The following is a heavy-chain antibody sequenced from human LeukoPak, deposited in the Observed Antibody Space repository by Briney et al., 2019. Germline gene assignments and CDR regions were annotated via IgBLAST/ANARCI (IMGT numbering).Heavy chain of an antibody. CDR1: GGSISSFY. Sequence: SETLSLTCTVSGGSISSFYWSWIRQPPGNGLEWIGYIFHSESPNYNPSLRSRVTISLDTSKNQFSLKLNSVTAADAAVYYCARSGVFSGYDAFDIWGQGTMVTVSS. J-gene: IGHJ3*02. CDR3: ARSGVFSGYDAFDI. CDR2: IFHSESP. V-gene: IGHV4-59*01. D-gene: IGHD3-3*01.